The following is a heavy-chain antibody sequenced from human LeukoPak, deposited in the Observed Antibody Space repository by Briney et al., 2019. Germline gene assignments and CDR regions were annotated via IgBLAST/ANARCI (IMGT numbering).Heavy chain of an antibody. CDR3: ARGGRSTSSYYMDV. Sequence: SETLSLTCTVSGGSISSYYWSWIRQPAGKGLEWIGRIYTSGSTNYNPSLKSRVTMSVDTSKNQFSLKLSSVTAADTAVYYCARGGRSTSSYYMDVWGKGTTVTVSS. D-gene: IGHD2-2*01. J-gene: IGHJ6*03. CDR1: GGSISSYY. CDR2: IYTSGST. V-gene: IGHV4-4*07.